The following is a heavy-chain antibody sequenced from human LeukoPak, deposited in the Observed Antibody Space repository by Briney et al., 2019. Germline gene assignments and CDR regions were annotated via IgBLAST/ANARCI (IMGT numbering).Heavy chain of an antibody. Sequence: SETLSLTCTVSGGSISSYYWSWIRQPPGKGLEWIGYIYYSGSTNYNPSLKSRVTISVDTSKNQFSLKLSSVTAADTAVYYCARGDYYDSSGLINWGQGTLVTVSS. J-gene: IGHJ4*02. V-gene: IGHV4-59*01. D-gene: IGHD3-22*01. CDR1: GGSISSYY. CDR3: ARGDYYDSSGLIN. CDR2: IYYSGST.